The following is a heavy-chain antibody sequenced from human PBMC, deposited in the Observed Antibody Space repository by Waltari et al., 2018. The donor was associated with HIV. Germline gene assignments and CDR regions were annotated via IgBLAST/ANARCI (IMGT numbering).Heavy chain of an antibody. J-gene: IGHJ4*02. V-gene: IGHV4-39*01. CDR3: ARHGRMGGGTHRRYFDY. CDR1: GDSISSSSYY. Sequence: QLQLQESGPGLVKPSETLSLTCSVSGDSISSSSYYWGWVRQPPGKGLEWTGSIFYTGSTYYNPSLKSRVTISVDTSRNRFSLKRSSVTAADTAVYYCARHGRMGGGTHRRYFDYWGQGTLVTVSS. CDR2: IFYTGST. D-gene: IGHD3-16*01.